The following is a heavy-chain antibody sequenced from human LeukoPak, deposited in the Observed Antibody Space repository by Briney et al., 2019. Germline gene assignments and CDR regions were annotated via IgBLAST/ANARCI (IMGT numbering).Heavy chain of an antibody. V-gene: IGHV4-59*01. CDR1: GGSINNNY. D-gene: IGHD5-18*01. J-gene: IGHJ4*02. CDR2: IFYSGST. CDR3: AGGGYSSSPGY. Sequence: SETLSLTCTVSGGSINNNYWSWIRQPPGKGLEWIGYIFYSGSTNYNPSLKSRVSISVNTSKNQFSLKLRSVTAADTAVYYCAGGGYSSSPGYWGRGTLVTVSS.